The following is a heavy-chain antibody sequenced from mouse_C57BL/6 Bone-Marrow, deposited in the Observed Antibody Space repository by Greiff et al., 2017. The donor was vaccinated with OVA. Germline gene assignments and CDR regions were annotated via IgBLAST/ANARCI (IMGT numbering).Heavy chain of an antibody. CDR1: GYTFTSYG. CDR2: IYPRSGNT. J-gene: IGHJ2*01. V-gene: IGHV1-81*01. Sequence: VMLVESGAELARPGASVKLSCKASGYTFTSYGISWVKQRTGQGLEWIGEIYPRSGNTYYNEKFKGKAKLTSDKSTSTAYMELRSLTSEDSAVDFCARGGWLLYFDYWGQGTTLTVSS. CDR3: ARGGWLLYFDY. D-gene: IGHD2-3*01.